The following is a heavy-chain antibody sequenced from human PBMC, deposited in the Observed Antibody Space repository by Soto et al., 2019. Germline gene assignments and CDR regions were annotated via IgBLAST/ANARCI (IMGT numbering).Heavy chain of an antibody. CDR2: IYYSGST. J-gene: IGHJ6*03. D-gene: IGHD3-10*01. CDR1: GGSISSSSYY. CDR3: ARRYGVRGVSYYYYYMDV. Sequence: QLQLQESDPGLVKPSETLSLTCTVSGGSISSSSYYWGWIRQPPGKGLEWIGSIYYSGSTYYNPSLKSRVTISVDTSKNQFSLQLSSVTAADTAVYYCARRYGVRGVSYYYYYMDVWGKGTTVTVSS. V-gene: IGHV4-39*01.